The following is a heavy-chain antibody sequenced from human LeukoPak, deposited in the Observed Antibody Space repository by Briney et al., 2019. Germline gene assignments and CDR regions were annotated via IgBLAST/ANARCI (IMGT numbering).Heavy chain of an antibody. CDR1: GFTFTSCA. CDR3: ARDRDSSGWYGTFY. V-gene: IGHV3-23*01. J-gene: IGHJ4*02. Sequence: GGSLRLSCAASGFTFTSCAMSWVRQAPGKGLEWVSAISAGSDVIYYADSVKGRFTISRDNSKNTLYLQMNSLRAEDTAVYYCARDRDSSGWYGTFYWGQGTLVTVSS. D-gene: IGHD6-19*01. CDR2: ISAGSDVI.